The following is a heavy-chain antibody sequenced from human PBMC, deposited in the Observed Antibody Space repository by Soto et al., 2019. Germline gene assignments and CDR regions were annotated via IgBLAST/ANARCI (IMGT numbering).Heavy chain of an antibody. V-gene: IGHV4-34*01. Sequence: QVQLQQWGAGLLKPSETLSLTCAVYGGSFSGYYWSWIRQPPGKGLEWIGEINHSGSTNYNPSLKSRVTISVDTSKNQFSLKLSSVTAADTAVYYCARYSSYDRTFDYWGQGTLVTVSS. CDR2: INHSGST. D-gene: IGHD5-12*01. CDR3: ARYSSYDRTFDY. CDR1: GGSFSGYY. J-gene: IGHJ4*02.